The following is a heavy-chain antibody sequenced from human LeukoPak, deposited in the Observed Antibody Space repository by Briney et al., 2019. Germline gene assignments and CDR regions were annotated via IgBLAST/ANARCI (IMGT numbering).Heavy chain of an antibody. CDR3: ARDYDYGSGSYYSY. CDR2: INSDGSST. D-gene: IGHD3-10*01. V-gene: IGHV3-74*01. J-gene: IGHJ4*02. CDR1: GFTFSSYW. Sequence: GGSLRLSCAASGFTFSSYWMHWVRHAPGNGLVWVSRINSDGSSTSYADSVKGRFTISRDNAKNTLYLQMNSLRAEDTAVYYCARDYDYGSGSYYSYWGQGTLVTVSS.